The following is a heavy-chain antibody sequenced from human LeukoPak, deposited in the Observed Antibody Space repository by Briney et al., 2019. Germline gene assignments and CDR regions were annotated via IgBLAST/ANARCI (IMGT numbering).Heavy chain of an antibody. V-gene: IGHV4-59*11. D-gene: IGHD6-13*01. CDR3: ARAYSSSWYYFDY. Sequence: SETLSLTCTVSGGSISSHYWSWIRQPPGKGLEWIGDIYYSGSTNYNPSLKSRVTISVDTSKNQFSLKLTSVTAADTAVYYCARAYSSSWYYFDYWGQGTLVTVSS. CDR1: GGSISSHY. J-gene: IGHJ4*02. CDR2: IYYSGST.